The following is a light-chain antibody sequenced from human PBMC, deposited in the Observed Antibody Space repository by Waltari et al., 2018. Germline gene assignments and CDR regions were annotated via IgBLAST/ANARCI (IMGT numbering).Light chain of an antibody. CDR3: TSYTDNTHLYV. V-gene: IGLV2-8*01. Sequence: QSALTQPPSASGSPGQSVSISCTGTRSDIGAYNYVSRYQHHPGKAPKPLIYEVRQRPSGVPDRFSGSKSGNTASLTVSWLQAEDEGDYYCTSYTDNTHLYVFGSGTKVTVL. CDR2: EVR. J-gene: IGLJ1*01. CDR1: RSDIGAYNY.